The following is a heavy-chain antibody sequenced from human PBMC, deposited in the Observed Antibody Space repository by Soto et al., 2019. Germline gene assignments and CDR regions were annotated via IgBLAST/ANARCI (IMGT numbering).Heavy chain of an antibody. D-gene: IGHD3-22*01. V-gene: IGHV3-7*04. CDR1: GFTFSSNW. Sequence: GGSLRLSCVGSGFTFSSNWMTWVRQAPGKGLEWVGNIRQDGSEKNYVDSVKGRFTISRDNAKNSLYLQMNSLRAEDTAVYYCARYYDYSGGTSGGMDVWGQGTTVTVSS. J-gene: IGHJ6*02. CDR2: IRQDGSEK. CDR3: ARYYDYSGGTSGGMDV.